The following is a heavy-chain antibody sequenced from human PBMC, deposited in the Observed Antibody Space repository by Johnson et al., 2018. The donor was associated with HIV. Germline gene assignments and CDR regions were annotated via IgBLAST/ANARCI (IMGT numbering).Heavy chain of an antibody. CDR3: ARGQQLVLGAFDI. J-gene: IGHJ3*02. CDR2: IWYDGSNK. D-gene: IGHD6-13*01. Sequence: VQLLESGGGVVQPGRSLRLSCAASGFTFSSYGMHWVRQAPGKGLEWVAVIWYDGSNKYYADSVKGRFTISRDNSKNTLYLQMNSLRAEDTAVYYCARGQQLVLGAFDIWGQGTMVTVSS. CDR1: GFTFSSYG. V-gene: IGHV3-33*01.